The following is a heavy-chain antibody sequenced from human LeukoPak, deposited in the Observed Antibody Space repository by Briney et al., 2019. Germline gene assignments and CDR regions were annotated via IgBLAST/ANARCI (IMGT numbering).Heavy chain of an antibody. D-gene: IGHD3-10*01. Sequence: GGSLRLSCAASGFTFSSYGMSWVRQAPGKGLEWVSGISGSGGSTYNADSVKGRFTISRDNSKNTLYLQMNSLRAEDTAVYYCAKVRSLWFGELGTAFDIWGQGTVVTVSS. CDR1: GFTFSSYG. CDR2: ISGSGGST. V-gene: IGHV3-23*01. CDR3: AKVRSLWFGELGTAFDI. J-gene: IGHJ3*02.